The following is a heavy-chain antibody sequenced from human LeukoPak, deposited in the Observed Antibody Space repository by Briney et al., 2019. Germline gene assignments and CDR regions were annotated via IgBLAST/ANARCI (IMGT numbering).Heavy chain of an antibody. Sequence: GGSLRLSCAASGFTFSNYEMNWVRQAPGKGLEWVSYISSRGSPIYYADSVKGRFTVSRDNAKNSLYLQMNSLRAEDTAVYYCARDRSCSSTSCSHPGDFDYWGQGTLVTVSS. CDR2: ISSRGSPI. V-gene: IGHV3-48*03. CDR3: ARDRSCSSTSCSHPGDFDY. CDR1: GFTFSNYE. D-gene: IGHD2-2*01. J-gene: IGHJ4*02.